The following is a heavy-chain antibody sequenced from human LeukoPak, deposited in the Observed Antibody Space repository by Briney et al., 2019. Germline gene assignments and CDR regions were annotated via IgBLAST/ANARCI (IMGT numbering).Heavy chain of an antibody. J-gene: IGHJ4*02. V-gene: IGHV4-31*03. D-gene: IGHD3-22*01. CDR3: ARHYDSSGYYSADDY. CDR1: GGSISSGGYY. Sequence: PSQTLSLTCTVSGGSISSGGYYWSWIRQHPGKGLEWIGYIYYSGSTYYNPSLKSRVTISVDTSKNQFSLKLSSVTAADTAVYYCARHYDSSGYYSADDYWGQGTLVTVSP. CDR2: IYYSGST.